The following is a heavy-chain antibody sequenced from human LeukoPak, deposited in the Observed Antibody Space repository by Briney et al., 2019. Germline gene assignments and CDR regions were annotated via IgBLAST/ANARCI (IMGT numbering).Heavy chain of an antibody. V-gene: IGHV5-51*01. CDR2: IYPGDSDT. CDR1: GYSFTSYW. J-gene: IGHJ3*02. D-gene: IGHD6-19*01. CDR3: ARHVGSGWCLAGAFDI. Sequence: GESLKISCKGSGYSFTSYWIGWVRQMPGKGLEWMGIIYPGDSDTRYSPSFQGQVTISADKSISTAYLQWSSLKASDTAMYYCARHVGSGWCLAGAFDIWGQGTMVTVSS.